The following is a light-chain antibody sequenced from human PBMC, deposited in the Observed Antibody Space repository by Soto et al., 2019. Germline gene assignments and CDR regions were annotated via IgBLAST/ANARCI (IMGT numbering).Light chain of an antibody. V-gene: IGKV3D-20*02. CDR2: GAS. J-gene: IGKJ4*01. CDR1: QSVSSSY. Sequence: EIVMTHSPATLSVSPLEIATLSFSSSQSVSSSYLAWYQQKPGQAPRLLIYGASNRATGIPARFSGSGSGTDFTLTISSLEPEDFAVYYCQKHSSWPLNFGGGTKVDIK. CDR3: QKHSSWPLN.